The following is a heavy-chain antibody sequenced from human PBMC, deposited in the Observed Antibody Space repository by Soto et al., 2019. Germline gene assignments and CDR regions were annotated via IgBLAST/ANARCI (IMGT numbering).Heavy chain of an antibody. CDR3: ARLCGVATISFGCPPDAFDI. J-gene: IGHJ3*02. Sequence: QVQLQESGPGLVKPSETLSLTCTVSGGSISSYYWSWIRQPPGKGLEWIGYIYYSGSTNYNPSLKSRVTISVDTSKIQFSLKLSSVTAADTSVYYWARLCGVATISFGCPPDAFDIWGQGTMVTVSS. V-gene: IGHV4-59*08. CDR1: GGSISSYY. CDR2: IYYSGST. D-gene: IGHD5-12*01.